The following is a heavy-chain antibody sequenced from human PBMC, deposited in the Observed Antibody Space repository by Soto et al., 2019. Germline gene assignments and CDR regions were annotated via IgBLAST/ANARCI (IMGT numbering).Heavy chain of an antibody. V-gene: IGHV3-7*01. CDR2: INQDGSEK. CDR3: SRSLDY. J-gene: IGHJ4*02. CDR1: GFTFSTYW. Sequence: AGGSLRLSCAASGFTFSTYWMDWVRQAPGKGLEWVANINQDGSEKSYVGSVKGRFTISRDNAKNSLYLQMSSLTAEDSALYYCSRSLDYWGQGTLVTVSS.